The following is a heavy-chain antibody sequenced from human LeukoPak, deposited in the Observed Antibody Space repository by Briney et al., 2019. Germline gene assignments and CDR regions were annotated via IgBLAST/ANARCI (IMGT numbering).Heavy chain of an antibody. J-gene: IGHJ6*03. V-gene: IGHV3-48*03. CDR1: GFTFSSYE. Sequence: GGSLRLSCAASGFTFSSYEMNWVRQAPGKGLEWVSYISSSGSTIYYADSVKGRFTISRDNAKNSLFLQMNSLRAEDTAVYYCARVLRYCSGGNCYSGGLGYMGVWGKGTTVTISS. CDR3: ARVLRYCSGGNCYSGGLGYMGV. CDR2: ISSSGSTI. D-gene: IGHD2-15*01.